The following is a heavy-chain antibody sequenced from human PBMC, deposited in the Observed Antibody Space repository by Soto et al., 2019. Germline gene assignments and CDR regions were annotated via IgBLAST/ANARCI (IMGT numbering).Heavy chain of an antibody. V-gene: IGHV1-3*01. CDR2: INAGNGNT. D-gene: IGHD6-19*01. CDR1: GYTFTSYA. Sequence: QVQLVQSGAEVNKPGASVKVSCKASGYTFTSYAMQWVRQAPGQRLEWMGWINAGNGNTKYSQKFQGRVTITSDTSASTDYMELSSLRSEDTAVYYCARDLGGWTDYWAQGTLVTVSS. CDR3: ARDLGGWTDY. J-gene: IGHJ4*02.